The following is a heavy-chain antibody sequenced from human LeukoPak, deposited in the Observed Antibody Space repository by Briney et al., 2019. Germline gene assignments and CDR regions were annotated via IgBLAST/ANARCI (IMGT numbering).Heavy chain of an antibody. CDR2: ISWNSGDI. Sequence: GGSLRLSCAVSGFIFEDHGMHWVRQVPGKALEWVAGISWNSGDIVYADSVKGRFTISRDNAKKSLFMQMTSLKTADTALYFCAKDAWSSSWLIDSWGQGTLVSVSS. J-gene: IGHJ4*02. CDR3: AKDAWSSSWLIDS. V-gene: IGHV3-9*01. CDR1: GFIFEDHG. D-gene: IGHD6-13*01.